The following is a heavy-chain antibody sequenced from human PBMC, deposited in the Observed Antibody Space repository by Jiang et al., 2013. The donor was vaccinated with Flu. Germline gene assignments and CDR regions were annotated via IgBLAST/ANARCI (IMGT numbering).Heavy chain of an antibody. J-gene: IGHJ4*02. V-gene: IGHV2-70*11. Sequence: KPTQTLTLTCTFSGFSLSTSGMCVSWIRQPPGKALEWLARIDWDDDKYYSTPLKTRLTISKDTSKNQVVLTMTNMDPVDTATYYCARIPIGYEGYFDYWGQGTLVTVSS. CDR1: GFSLSTSGMC. CDR2: IDWDDDK. CDR3: ARIPIGYEGYFDY. D-gene: IGHD5-12*01.